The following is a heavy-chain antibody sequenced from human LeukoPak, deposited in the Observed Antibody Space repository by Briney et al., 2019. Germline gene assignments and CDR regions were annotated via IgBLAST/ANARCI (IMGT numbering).Heavy chain of an antibody. CDR3: ASPLVGATYPYYYGMDV. CDR1: GYTFTSYA. J-gene: IGHJ6*02. V-gene: IGHV1-3*01. D-gene: IGHD1-26*01. CDR2: INAGNGNT. Sequence: ASVTVSCTASGYTFTSYAMHWVRQAPGQRLEWMGWINAGNGNTKYSQKFQGRVTITRDTSASTAYMELSSLRSEDTAVYYCASPLVGATYPYYYGMDVWGQGTTVTVFS.